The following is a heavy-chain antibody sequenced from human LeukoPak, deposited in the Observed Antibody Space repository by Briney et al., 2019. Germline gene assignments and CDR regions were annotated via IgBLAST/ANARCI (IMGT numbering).Heavy chain of an antibody. Sequence: GGSLRLSCAASGFTFSSYAMSWVRQAPGKGLECVSAISGSGGSTYYADSVKGRFTLSRDNSKNTLYLQMNSLRAEDTAVYHCAKGDWLTSPGRCYFDDWGQGTLVTVSS. D-gene: IGHD3/OR15-3a*01. CDR2: ISGSGGST. J-gene: IGHJ4*02. V-gene: IGHV3-23*01. CDR1: GFTFSSYA. CDR3: AKGDWLTSPGRCYFDD.